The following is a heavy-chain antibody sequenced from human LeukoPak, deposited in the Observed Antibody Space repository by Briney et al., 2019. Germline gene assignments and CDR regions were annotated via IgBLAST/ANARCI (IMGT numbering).Heavy chain of an antibody. Sequence: GGSLRLSCAASGFTFSDYYMSWIRQAPGAGREWVSYSMSSSSYTTYADSVKSRFTISSDTAKNSLYLQMNSLRAEDTAVYYCARNRDGYLPFDYWGQGTLVTVSS. V-gene: IGHV3-11*06. D-gene: IGHD5-24*01. CDR3: ARNRDGYLPFDY. CDR1: GFTFSDYY. J-gene: IGHJ4*02. CDR2: SMSSSSYT.